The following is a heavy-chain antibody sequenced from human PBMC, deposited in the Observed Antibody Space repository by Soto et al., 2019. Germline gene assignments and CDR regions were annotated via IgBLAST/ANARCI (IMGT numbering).Heavy chain of an antibody. CDR3: ARASMYIWNDH. Sequence: QVQLVQSGAEVKRPGASVKVSCEASGYTFTTYDINWVRQASGQGLEWMGCVNPSSGNTVYAQKCHGRSTMTRDTSISTAYMELSSLKSDDPAIYYCARASMYIWNDHWGQGTLVTVSS. CDR1: GYTFTTYD. J-gene: IGHJ5*02. V-gene: IGHV1-8*01. D-gene: IGHD1-20*01. CDR2: VNPSSGNT.